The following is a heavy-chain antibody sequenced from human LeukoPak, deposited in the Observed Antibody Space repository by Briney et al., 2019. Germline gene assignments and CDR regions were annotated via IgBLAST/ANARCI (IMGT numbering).Heavy chain of an antibody. CDR2: ISGSGGST. D-gene: IGHD4-17*01. CDR1: GFTFSSYA. V-gene: IGHV3-23*01. Sequence: GGSLRLSCAAFGFTFSSYAMSWVRQAPGKGLEWVSAISGSGGSTYYADSVKGRFTISRDNSKNTLYLQMNSLRAEDTAVYYCESIDRGYGDYRVHYWGQGTLVTVSS. J-gene: IGHJ4*02. CDR3: ESIDRGYGDYRVHY.